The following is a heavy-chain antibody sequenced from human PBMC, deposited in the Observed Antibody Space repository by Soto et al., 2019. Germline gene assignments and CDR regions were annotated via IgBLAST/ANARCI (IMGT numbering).Heavy chain of an antibody. Sequence: QVQLVQSVAEEKEPGASVKVSCKASGYTYTSYAMDRVSQAPGQRLEWMGWIIAGNVNRKYSQKFQCRVTITRDTSASTAYMELSSLRAEDTALYYCARSIVVVTALDYWGQGTLVTVSP. D-gene: IGHD2-21*02. CDR1: GYTYTSYA. CDR3: ARSIVVVTALDY. V-gene: IGHV1-3*05. J-gene: IGHJ4*02. CDR2: IIAGNVNR.